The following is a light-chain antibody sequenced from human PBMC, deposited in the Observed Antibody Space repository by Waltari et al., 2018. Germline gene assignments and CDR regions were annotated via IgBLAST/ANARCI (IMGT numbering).Light chain of an antibody. J-gene: IGKJ2*01. CDR3: QQYNNWPPMYT. Sequence: EIMMTQSPATLSVSPGERATLSCRASQSVSSNLAWYQQKSGQAPRLLIYGASTRATGIPARFSGSGSGTEFTLTISSLQSEDFAVYYCQQYNNWPPMYTFGQGTKLEIK. V-gene: IGKV3-15*01. CDR1: QSVSSN. CDR2: GAS.